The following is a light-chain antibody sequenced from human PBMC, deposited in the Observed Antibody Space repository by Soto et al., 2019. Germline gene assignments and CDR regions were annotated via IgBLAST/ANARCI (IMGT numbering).Light chain of an antibody. Sequence: EIVLTQSPGTLSLSPGERATLSCRASQTVSTNYLAWYQQKPGQAPRLLISDASTRATGIPARFNGSGSGTEFTLAISSLQPDDFATYYCQQYSAYSWTFGQGTKVDIK. V-gene: IGKV3-20*01. CDR3: QQYSAYSWT. CDR2: DAS. CDR1: QTVSTNY. J-gene: IGKJ1*01.